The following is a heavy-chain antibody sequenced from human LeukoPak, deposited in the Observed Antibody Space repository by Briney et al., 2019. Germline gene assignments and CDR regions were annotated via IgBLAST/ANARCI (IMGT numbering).Heavy chain of an antibody. CDR3: TRDLSYYGSGSYR. V-gene: IGHV3-49*04. D-gene: IGHD3-10*01. J-gene: IGHJ4*02. CDR1: GFTFGDYA. CDR2: IRSKAYGGTT. Sequence: GGSVRLSCTASGFTFGDYAMSWVRQVPGKGLEWVGFIRSKAYGGTTEYAASVKGRFTISRDDSKSIAYLQMNSLKTEDTAVYYCTRDLSYYGSGSYRWGQGTLVTVSS.